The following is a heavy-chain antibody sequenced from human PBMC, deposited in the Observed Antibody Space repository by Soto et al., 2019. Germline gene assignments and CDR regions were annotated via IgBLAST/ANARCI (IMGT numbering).Heavy chain of an antibody. CDR1: GDSVSSNSAA. CDR2: TYYRSKWYK. D-gene: IGHD1-7*01. J-gene: IGHJ6*02. CDR3: ARQNSSNNYCGLDV. Sequence: PSQTLSLTCAISGDSVSSNSAAWNWIRQSPSRGLEWLGRTYYRSKWYKDYAVSVNSRITINPDTSKNKLSLQLNSVIPENTAVYYCARQNSSNNYCGLDVWGQGTTVTVSS. V-gene: IGHV6-1*01.